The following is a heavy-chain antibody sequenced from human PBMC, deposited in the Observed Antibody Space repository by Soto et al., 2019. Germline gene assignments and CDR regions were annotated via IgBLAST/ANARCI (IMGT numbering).Heavy chain of an antibody. CDR3: ARDVIVVVPAAILDYYYGMDV. J-gene: IGHJ6*02. D-gene: IGHD2-2*02. Sequence: GGSLRLSCAASGFTFSSYWMHWVRQAPGEGLMWVSRINPDGSTTSYADPVKGRFTISRDNSKNTLYLQMNSLRAEDTAVYYCARDVIVVVPAAILDYYYGMDVWGQGTTVTVSS. CDR1: GFTFSSYW. V-gene: IGHV3-74*01. CDR2: INPDGSTT.